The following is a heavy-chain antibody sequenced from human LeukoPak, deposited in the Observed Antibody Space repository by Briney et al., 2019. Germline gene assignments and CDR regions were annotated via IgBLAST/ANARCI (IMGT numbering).Heavy chain of an antibody. CDR1: GGSFSGYY. Sequence: SETLSLTCAVYGGSFSGYYWSWIRQPPGKGLEWIGEINHSGSTNYNPSLKSRVTISVDTSKDQFSLKLSSVTAADTAVYYCARGAWFDPWGQGTLVTVSS. CDR3: ARGAWFDP. V-gene: IGHV4-34*01. J-gene: IGHJ5*02. CDR2: INHSGST.